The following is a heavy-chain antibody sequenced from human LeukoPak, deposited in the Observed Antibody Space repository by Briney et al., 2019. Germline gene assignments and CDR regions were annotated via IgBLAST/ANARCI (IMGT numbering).Heavy chain of an antibody. CDR3: ARISDHYDSSGYSVFDY. CDR2: IDWDDDK. V-gene: IGHV2-70*11. D-gene: IGHD3-22*01. J-gene: IGHJ4*02. CDR1: GASISSHH. Sequence: TLSLTCSVSGASISSHHWSWIRQPPGKALEWLARIDWDDDKYYSTSLKTRLTISKDTSKNQVVLTMINMDPVDTATYYCARISDHYDSSGYSVFDYWGQGILVTVSS.